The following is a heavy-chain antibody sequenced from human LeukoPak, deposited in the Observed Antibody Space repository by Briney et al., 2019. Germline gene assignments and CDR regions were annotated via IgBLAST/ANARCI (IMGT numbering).Heavy chain of an antibody. CDR2: ISWNSGSI. CDR1: GFTFDDYA. CDR3: ARYSSSWYQFDY. V-gene: IGHV3-9*01. Sequence: PGGSLRLSCAASGFTFDDYAMHWVRHAPGKGLEWVSGISWNSGSIGYADSVKGRFTISRDNAKNSLYLQMNSLRAEDTALYYCARYSSSWYQFDYWGQGTLVTVSS. D-gene: IGHD6-13*01. J-gene: IGHJ4*02.